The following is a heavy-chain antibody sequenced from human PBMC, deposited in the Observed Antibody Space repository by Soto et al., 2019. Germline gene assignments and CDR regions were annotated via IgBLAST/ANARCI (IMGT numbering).Heavy chain of an antibody. Sequence: PSHTLSLTCVISGDSVSSNSAAWNLIRQSPSRGLEWLGRTYYRSKWYKEYAASVKSRITINPDTSKNQFSLQLNSVSPEDTAVYYCARTVGWLDPWGKGSLVTVSS. J-gene: IGHJ5*02. CDR2: TYYRSKWYK. CDR1: GDSVSSNSAA. D-gene: IGHD1-26*01. CDR3: ARTVGWLDP. V-gene: IGHV6-1*01.